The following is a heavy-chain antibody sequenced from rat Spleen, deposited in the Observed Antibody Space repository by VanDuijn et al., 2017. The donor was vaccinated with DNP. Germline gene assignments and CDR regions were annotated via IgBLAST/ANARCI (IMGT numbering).Heavy chain of an antibody. CDR3: ARHGILRVSMDA. J-gene: IGHJ4*01. V-gene: IGHV5-58*01. CDR2: INTDGGST. Sequence: WVASINTDGGSTYYPDSVQGRFTISRDNAENTVYLQMDSLRSEDTATYYCARHGILRVSMDAWGQGTSVTVSS. D-gene: IGHD1-7*01.